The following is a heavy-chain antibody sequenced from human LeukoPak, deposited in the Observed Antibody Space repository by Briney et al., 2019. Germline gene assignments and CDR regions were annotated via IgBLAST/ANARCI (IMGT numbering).Heavy chain of an antibody. CDR2: IRYDGSNK. Sequence: TGGSLRLSCAASGFTFSSYGMHWVRQAPGKGLEWVAFIRYDGSNKYYADSVKGRFTISRDNSKNTLYLQMNSLRAEDTAVYYCAKTLGYYGSGSYSFDYWGQGTLVTVSS. J-gene: IGHJ4*02. CDR1: GFTFSSYG. CDR3: AKTLGYYGSGSYSFDY. D-gene: IGHD3-10*01. V-gene: IGHV3-30*02.